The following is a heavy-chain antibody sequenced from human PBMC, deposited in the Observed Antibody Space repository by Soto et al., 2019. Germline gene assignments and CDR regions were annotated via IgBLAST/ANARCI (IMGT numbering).Heavy chain of an antibody. CDR1: GFTFSKYI. J-gene: IGHJ6*02. D-gene: IGHD4-4*01. V-gene: IGHV3-48*02. CDR2: ISRSSSTI. CDR3: AREIDSNYDGMDV. Sequence: PGGSLRLSCAASGFTFSKYILNWVRQAPGKGLEWISSISRSSSTIYYADSVKGRFTISRDNAKNSLSLEMNSLRDEDTGVYYCAREIDSNYDGMDVWGQGTTVTVSS.